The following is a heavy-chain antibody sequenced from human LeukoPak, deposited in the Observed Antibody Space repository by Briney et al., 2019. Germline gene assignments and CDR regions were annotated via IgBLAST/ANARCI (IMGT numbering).Heavy chain of an antibody. CDR2: IYYSGST. D-gene: IGHD3-10*01. Sequence: SETLPLTCTVSGGSISSYYWSWIRQPPGKGLEWIGYIYYSGSTNYNPSLKSRVTISVDTSKNQFSLKLSSVTAADTAVYYCARDVPSGGSGSSNWFDPWGQGTLVTVSP. CDR3: ARDVPSGGSGSSNWFDP. CDR1: GGSISSYY. V-gene: IGHV4-59*01. J-gene: IGHJ5*02.